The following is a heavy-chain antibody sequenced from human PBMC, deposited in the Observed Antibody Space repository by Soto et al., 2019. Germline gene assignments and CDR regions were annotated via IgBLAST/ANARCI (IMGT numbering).Heavy chain of an antibody. D-gene: IGHD3-9*01. CDR1: GYTFTSYG. Sequence: QVQLVQSGAEVKKPGASVKVSCKASGYTFTSYGISWVRQAPGQGLEWMGWISAYNGNTNYAQKLQGRVTMTTDTLXSTAYMELRSLRSDDTAVYYCARTENFDWLSMPGYWGQGTLVTVSS. CDR3: ARTENFDWLSMPGY. V-gene: IGHV1-18*01. J-gene: IGHJ4*02. CDR2: ISAYNGNT.